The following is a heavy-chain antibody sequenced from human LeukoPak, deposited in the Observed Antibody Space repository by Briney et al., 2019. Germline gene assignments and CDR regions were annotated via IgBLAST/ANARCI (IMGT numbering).Heavy chain of an antibody. D-gene: IGHD3-9*01. Sequence: SGGSLRLSCTASGFTFGDYAMSWVRQAPGKGLEWVGFIRSKAYGGTTEYAASVKGRFTISRDDSKSIAYLQMNSLKTEDTAVYYCTRGLNILTGFDYWGQGTLVTVSS. CDR2: IRSKAYGGTT. V-gene: IGHV3-49*04. CDR3: TRGLNILTGFDY. CDR1: GFTFGDYA. J-gene: IGHJ4*02.